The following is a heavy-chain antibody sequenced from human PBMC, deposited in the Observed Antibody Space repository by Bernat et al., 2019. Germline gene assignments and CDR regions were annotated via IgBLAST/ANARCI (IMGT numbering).Heavy chain of an antibody. V-gene: IGHV1-46*03. D-gene: IGHD3-22*01. J-gene: IGHJ4*02. CDR1: GYTFTSYY. CDR3: ASEDYDSSGYYPHAGDY. CDR2: INPSGGST. Sequence: QVQLVQSGAEVKKPGASVKVSCKASGYTFTSYYMHWVRQAPGQGLEWMGIINPSGGSTSYAQKFQGRVTMTRDTSTSTVYMELSRLRSEDTAVYYCASEDYDSSGYYPHAGDYWGQGTLVTVSS.